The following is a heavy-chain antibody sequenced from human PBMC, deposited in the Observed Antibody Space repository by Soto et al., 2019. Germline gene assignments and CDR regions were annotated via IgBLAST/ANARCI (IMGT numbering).Heavy chain of an antibody. CDR3: AKDLRTTISDYGMDV. V-gene: IGHV3-30*18. D-gene: IGHD2-21*01. CDR2: ISYDETNE. J-gene: IGHJ6*02. CDR1: GFTFNTYA. Sequence: PGGSLRLSCEASGFTFNTYAMSWVRQAPGKGLEWVAVISYDETNEYYVDSVKGRFTISRDNSKSTLYLQMNRLRPEDTAVYKCAKDLRTTISDYGMDVWGQGTTVTVSS.